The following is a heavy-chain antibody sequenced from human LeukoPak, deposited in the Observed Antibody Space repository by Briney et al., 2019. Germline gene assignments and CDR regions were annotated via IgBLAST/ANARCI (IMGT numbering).Heavy chain of an antibody. J-gene: IGHJ4*02. CDR1: GGSISSGDYY. D-gene: IGHD3-9*01. V-gene: IGHV4-61*08. Sequence: SETLSLTCTVSGGSISSGDYYWSWIRQPPGKGLEWIGYIYYSGSTNYNPSLKSRVTISVDASKNQFSLKLSSVTAADTAVYYCARLTGGQLDYWGQGTLVTVSS. CDR3: ARLTGGQLDY. CDR2: IYYSGST.